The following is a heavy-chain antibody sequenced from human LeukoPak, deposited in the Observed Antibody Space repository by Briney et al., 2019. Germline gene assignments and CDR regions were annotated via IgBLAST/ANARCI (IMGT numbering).Heavy chain of an antibody. CDR3: AKDRGSNWGGRGPYPPDTFDI. J-gene: IGHJ3*02. Sequence: PGGSLRLSCAASGFTFNNYWMSWVRQAPGKGLEWVAFIRYDGSNKYYADSVKGRFTISRDNSKNTLYLQMNSLRAEDTAVYYCAKDRGSNWGGRGPYPPDTFDIWGQGTMVTVSS. V-gene: IGHV3-30*02. CDR1: GFTFNNYW. CDR2: IRYDGSNK. D-gene: IGHD7-27*01.